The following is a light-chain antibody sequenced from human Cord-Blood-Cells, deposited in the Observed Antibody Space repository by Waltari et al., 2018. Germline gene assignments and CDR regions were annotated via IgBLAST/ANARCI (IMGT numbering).Light chain of an antibody. Sequence: DIVMTQSQDSLAGSLGERATINCKFSQSVLYSSNNKNYLAWYQQKPGQPPKLLIYWASSRESGVPDRFSGSGSGTDFTLTISSLQAEDVAVYYCQQYYSTPWTFGQGTKVEIK. CDR3: QQYYSTPWT. J-gene: IGKJ1*01. V-gene: IGKV4-1*01. CDR2: WAS. CDR1: QSVLYSSNNKNY.